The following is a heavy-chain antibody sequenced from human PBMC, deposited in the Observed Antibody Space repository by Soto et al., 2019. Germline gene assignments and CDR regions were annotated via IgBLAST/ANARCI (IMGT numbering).Heavy chain of an antibody. CDR3: AREATNGYYYYYGMDV. CDR1: GGSFSGYY. J-gene: IGHJ6*02. D-gene: IGHD5-12*01. CDR2: INHSGST. V-gene: IGHV4-34*01. Sequence: SETLSLTCAVYGGSFSGYYWSWIRQPPGKGLEWIGEINHSGSTNYNPSLKSRVTISVDTSKNQFSLKLSSVTAADTAVYYCAREATNGYYYYYGMDVWGQGTTVTVSS.